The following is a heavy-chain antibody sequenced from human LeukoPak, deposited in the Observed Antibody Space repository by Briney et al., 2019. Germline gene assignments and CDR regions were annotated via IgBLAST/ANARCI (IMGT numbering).Heavy chain of an antibody. CDR2: ISSSGSTI. CDR1: GFTFSSYE. Sequence: GGSLRLSCAASGFTFSSYEMNWVRQAPGRGLGWVSYISSSGSTIYYADSVKGRFTISRDNAKNSLYLQMNSLRAEDTALYYCARDGSPDYYGSGSYNYWGQGTLVSVSS. J-gene: IGHJ4*02. CDR3: ARDGSPDYYGSGSYNY. V-gene: IGHV3-48*03. D-gene: IGHD3-10*01.